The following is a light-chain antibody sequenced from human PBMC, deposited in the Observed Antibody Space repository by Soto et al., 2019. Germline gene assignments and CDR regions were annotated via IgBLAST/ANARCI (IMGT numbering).Light chain of an antibody. CDR1: QNFDTRF. Sequence: EIGVTQSPGTLSLSPGERATLSCRASQNFDTRFLDWYQQKPGQAHTLLIYGASKRATGIPDRFSGSGSGTDFTLTISRVQPEDLAVYHCQQYSGSLPGTFDQGTKVEMK. CDR2: GAS. V-gene: IGKV3-20*01. CDR3: QQYSGSLPGT. J-gene: IGKJ1*01.